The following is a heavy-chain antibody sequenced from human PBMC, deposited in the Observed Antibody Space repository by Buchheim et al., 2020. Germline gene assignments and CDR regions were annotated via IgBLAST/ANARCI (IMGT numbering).Heavy chain of an antibody. D-gene: IGHD3-22*01. Sequence: QVQLQESGPGLVKPSQTLSLTCTVSGGSISSGSYYWSWIRQPAGKGLEWIGRIYTSGSTDYNPSLKSRVTISVDTSKNPFSLKLSSVTAADTAVYYCARHDSGYYYYYYGMDVWGQGTT. CDR1: GGSISSGSYY. CDR2: IYTSGST. CDR3: ARHDSGYYYYYYGMDV. J-gene: IGHJ6*02. V-gene: IGHV4-61*02.